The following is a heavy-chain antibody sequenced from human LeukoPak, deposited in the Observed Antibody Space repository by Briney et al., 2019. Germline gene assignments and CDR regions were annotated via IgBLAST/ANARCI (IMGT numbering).Heavy chain of an antibody. D-gene: IGHD1-26*01. J-gene: IGHJ4*02. Sequence: GSLRLSCVASGFTFSIYAMTWVRQPPGKGLEWIGEINHSGSTNYNPSLKSRVTISVDTSKNQFSLKLSSVTAADTAVYYCARRGRTRYGIVGALCDYWGQGTLVTVSS. V-gene: IGHV4-34*01. CDR3: ARRGRTRYGIVGALCDY. CDR1: GFTFSIYA. CDR2: INHSGST.